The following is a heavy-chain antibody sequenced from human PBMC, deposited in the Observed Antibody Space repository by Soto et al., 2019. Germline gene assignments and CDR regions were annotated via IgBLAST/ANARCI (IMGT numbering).Heavy chain of an antibody. V-gene: IGHV1-69*01. Sequence: QVQLVQSGAEVKKPGSSVKVSCKASGGTFSSYAISWVRQAPGQGLEWMGGIIPIFGTANYAQKFQGRVTITADESTSTDYLELSSLRSEDTAVYYCARSGSSIAARHYWFDPWGQGTLVTVSS. CDR1: GGTFSSYA. J-gene: IGHJ5*02. CDR3: ARSGSSIAARHYWFDP. CDR2: IIPIFGTA. D-gene: IGHD6-6*01.